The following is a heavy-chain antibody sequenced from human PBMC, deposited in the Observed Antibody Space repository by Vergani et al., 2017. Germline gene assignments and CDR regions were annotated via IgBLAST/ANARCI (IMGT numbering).Heavy chain of an antibody. D-gene: IGHD3-10*01. CDR1: GFTFDDYT. CDR2: ISWDGGST. Sequence: EVQLVESGGVVVQPGGSLRLSCAASGFTFDDYTMHWVRQAPGKGLEWVSLISWDGGSTYYTDSVKGRCTISRDNSKNSLYLQMNSLRTEDTALYYCAKGYRGNYYYYGMDVWGQGTTVTVSS. V-gene: IGHV3-43*01. J-gene: IGHJ6*02. CDR3: AKGYRGNYYYYGMDV.